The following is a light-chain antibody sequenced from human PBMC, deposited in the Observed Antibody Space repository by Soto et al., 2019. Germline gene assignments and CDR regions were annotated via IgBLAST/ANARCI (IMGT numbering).Light chain of an antibody. CDR2: STS. V-gene: IGKV1-5*03. CDR3: QQYRNYPCT. J-gene: IGKJ1*01. Sequence: DIQMSQSPSTLSASVGDRVTITCRASQTISNWLAWYQQKPGKAPHLLIYSTSCLQTGVPSRFSGSSSVTEFTPTITSLHPDDFATYYCQQYRNYPCTFGEGTKVEIK. CDR1: QTISNW.